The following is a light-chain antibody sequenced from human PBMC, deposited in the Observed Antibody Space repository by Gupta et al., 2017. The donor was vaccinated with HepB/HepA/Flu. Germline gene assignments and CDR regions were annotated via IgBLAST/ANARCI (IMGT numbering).Light chain of an antibody. CDR3: QSADSSGTSL. CDR2: KDS. CDR1: AFPKQY. J-gene: IGLJ2*01. Sequence: SYQLPQHPPVPVSPGQTTRITCSGDAFPKQYAYWYQQKPGQAPVLVIYKDSERPSGIPERFSGSSSGTTVTLTISGGQAEDEADYYCQSADSSGTSLFGGGTKLTVL. V-gene: IGLV3-25*03.